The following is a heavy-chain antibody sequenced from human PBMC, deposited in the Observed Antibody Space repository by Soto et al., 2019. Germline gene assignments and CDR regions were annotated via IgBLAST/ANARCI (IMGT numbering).Heavy chain of an antibody. V-gene: IGHV3-30*18. D-gene: IGHD2-2*01. CDR2: ISYGGSNK. Sequence: GGSLRLSCAASGFTFSSYAMNWARQDQGRGLGWVAVISYGGSNKYYADSVKGRFTISRDNSKNTLYLQMNNLRAEDTAVYYCAKDNCISTSCYRLYNWFDPWGQGTLVTVSS. J-gene: IGHJ5*02. CDR1: GFTFSSYA. CDR3: AKDNCISTSCYRLYNWFDP.